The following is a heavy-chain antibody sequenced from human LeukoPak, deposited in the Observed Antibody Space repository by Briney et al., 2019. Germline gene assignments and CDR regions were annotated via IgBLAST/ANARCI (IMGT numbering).Heavy chain of an antibody. J-gene: IGHJ4*02. CDR3: ARECRDSYDSSGYYGY. CDR2: IYPGDSDT. D-gene: IGHD3-22*01. V-gene: IGHV5-51*01. CDR1: GYSFTSYW. Sequence: GESLKISCKGSGYSFTSYWIGWVRQMPGKGLEWMGIIYPGDSDTRYSPSFQGQVTISADKSISTAYLQWSSLKASDTAMYYCARECRDSYDSSGYYGYWGQGTLVTVSS.